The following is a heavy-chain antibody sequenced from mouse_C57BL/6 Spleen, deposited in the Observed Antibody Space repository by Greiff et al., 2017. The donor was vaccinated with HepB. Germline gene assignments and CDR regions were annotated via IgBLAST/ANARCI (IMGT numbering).Heavy chain of an antibody. CDR2: IWRGGST. CDR1: GFSLTSYG. V-gene: IGHV2-5*01. D-gene: IGHD1-1*01. J-gene: IGHJ1*03. Sequence: VKLMESGPGLVQPSQSLSITCTASGFSLTSYGVHWVRQSPGKGLEWLGVIWRGGSTDYNAAFMSRLSITKDNSKTQVFFKMNSLQADDTARYYCATACTTRYFDVWGTGTTVTVSS. CDR3: ATACTTRYFDV.